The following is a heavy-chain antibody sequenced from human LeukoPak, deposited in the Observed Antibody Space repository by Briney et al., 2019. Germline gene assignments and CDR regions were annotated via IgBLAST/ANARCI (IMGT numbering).Heavy chain of an antibody. J-gene: IGHJ3*02. Sequence: PSETLSLTCTVSGYSISSGYYWGWIRQPPGKGLEWIGSIYHSGSTYYNPSLKSRVTISVDTSKNQFSLKLSSVTAADTAVYYCARWREGDYGEETDAFDIWGQGTMVTVSS. CDR2: IYHSGST. CDR1: GYSISSGYY. V-gene: IGHV4-38-2*02. CDR3: ARWREGDYGEETDAFDI. D-gene: IGHD4-17*01.